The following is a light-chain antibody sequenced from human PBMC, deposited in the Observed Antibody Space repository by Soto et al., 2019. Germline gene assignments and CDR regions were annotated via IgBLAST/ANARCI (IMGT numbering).Light chain of an antibody. J-gene: IGKJ4*01. CDR2: SAS. Sequence: DIQMTQSPSSVSASVGDRVTITCRASQDISSWLAWYQQKPGKAPHLLIYSASSLQSGVPSRFSGSGSGTDFTLTINSLQPEDSATYYCQQVNTYPLTFGGGTKVDIK. CDR3: QQVNTYPLT. CDR1: QDISSW. V-gene: IGKV1D-12*01.